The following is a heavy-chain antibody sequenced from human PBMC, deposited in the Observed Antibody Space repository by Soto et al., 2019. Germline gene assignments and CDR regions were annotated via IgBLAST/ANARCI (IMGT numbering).Heavy chain of an antibody. Sequence: EVQLVESGGGLVQPGRSLRLSCAASGFTFDDYAMHWVRQGPGKGLEWVSSISWNSGNLGYADSVKGRFTISIDNAQNSLYLQMNSLRGEDTALYYCAKGASTTVFAFNDYWGQGTLVTVSS. J-gene: IGHJ4*02. D-gene: IGHD4-17*01. CDR1: GFTFDDYA. V-gene: IGHV3-9*01. CDR2: ISWNSGNL. CDR3: AKGASTTVFAFNDY.